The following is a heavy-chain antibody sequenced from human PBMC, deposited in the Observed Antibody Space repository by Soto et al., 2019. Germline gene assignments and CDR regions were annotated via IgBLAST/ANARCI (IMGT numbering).Heavy chain of an antibody. Sequence: EVQLVESGGGLVKPGGSLRLSCAASVFTFSNAWMNWVRQAPGKGLEWVGRIKSKTDGGTTDYAAPVKGRFTISRDDSKNTLYLQMNSLKTEDTAVYYCTTDPSYYYDSSGEISFDYWGQGTLVTVSS. CDR2: IKSKTDGGTT. CDR1: VFTFSNAW. V-gene: IGHV3-15*07. D-gene: IGHD3-22*01. J-gene: IGHJ4*02. CDR3: TTDPSYYYDSSGEISFDY.